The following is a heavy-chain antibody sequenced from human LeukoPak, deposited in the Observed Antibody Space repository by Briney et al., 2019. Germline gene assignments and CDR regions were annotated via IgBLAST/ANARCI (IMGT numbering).Heavy chain of an antibody. CDR1: GGSISSSSYY. Sequence: SETLSLTCTVSGGSISSSSYYWSWIRQPPGKGLEWIGEINHSGSTNYNPSLKSRVTISVDTSKNQFSLKLSSVTAADTAVYYCARAPPTVTTSPFDYWGQGTLVTVSS. J-gene: IGHJ4*02. CDR2: INHSGST. V-gene: IGHV4-39*07. CDR3: ARAPPTVTTSPFDY. D-gene: IGHD4-17*01.